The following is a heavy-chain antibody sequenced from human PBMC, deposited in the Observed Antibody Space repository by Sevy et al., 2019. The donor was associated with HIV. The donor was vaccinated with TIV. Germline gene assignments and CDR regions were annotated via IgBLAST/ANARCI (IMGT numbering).Heavy chain of an antibody. V-gene: IGHV5-51*01. D-gene: IGHD3-10*01. Sequence: GESLKISCKGSGYTFTSYWIGWVRQMPGRGLEWMGIIFPGDSVIRYSPSFQGQVTISADKSINTAFLQWSSLKASDTAIYYCTRCRGDGYNEFDYWGQGTLVTVSS. J-gene: IGHJ4*02. CDR3: TRCRGDGYNEFDY. CDR1: GYTFTSYW. CDR2: IFPGDSVI.